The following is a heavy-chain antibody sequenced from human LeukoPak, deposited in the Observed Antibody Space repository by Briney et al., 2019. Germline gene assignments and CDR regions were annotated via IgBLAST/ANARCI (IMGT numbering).Heavy chain of an antibody. Sequence: PGGSLRLSCAASGFTFSRFTMNWVRQAPGKGLEWVANIKQDGSEKYYVDSVKGRFTISRDNAKNSLYLQMNSLRAEDTAVYYCARAEGMIFRVAVARYPDYWGQGTLVTVSS. CDR1: GFTFSRFT. J-gene: IGHJ4*02. CDR3: ARAEGMIFRVAVARYPDY. D-gene: IGHD6-19*01. CDR2: IKQDGSEK. V-gene: IGHV3-7*01.